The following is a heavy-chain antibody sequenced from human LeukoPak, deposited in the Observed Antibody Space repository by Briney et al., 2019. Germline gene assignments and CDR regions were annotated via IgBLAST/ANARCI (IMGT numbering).Heavy chain of an antibody. CDR1: GYPFTNFY. V-gene: IGHV1-2*02. CDR2: THPVSGDT. CDR3: ARMTHTLGATYSHFDY. Sequence: GASVKVSCKASGYPFTNFYVHWVRLAPGQGLEWLGWTHPVSGDTIYAQKFQGRVTMTRDTSIRTAYMELTSLTSDDTAVYYCARMTHTLGATYSHFDYWGQGTLVTVSS. D-gene: IGHD3-16*01. J-gene: IGHJ4*02.